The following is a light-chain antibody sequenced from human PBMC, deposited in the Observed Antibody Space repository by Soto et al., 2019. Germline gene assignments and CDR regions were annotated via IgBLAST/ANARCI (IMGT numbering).Light chain of an antibody. J-gene: IGKJ1*01. Sequence: DIQLTQSPPTLSASVGDRVTITCRASQSIRYYLAWYQQMPGKAPKLLIYGASSLQSGVPSRFSGSGSGTEFTLTISSLQPYDFATYFCQHHNSYSQPFGQGPKVDIK. CDR2: GAS. CDR1: QSIRYY. CDR3: QHHNSYSQP. V-gene: IGKV1-5*01.